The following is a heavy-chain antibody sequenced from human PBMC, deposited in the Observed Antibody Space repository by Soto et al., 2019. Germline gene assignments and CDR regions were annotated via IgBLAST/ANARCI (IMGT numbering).Heavy chain of an antibody. D-gene: IGHD6-13*01. V-gene: IGHV4-59*01. Sequence: PSETLSLTCTVSVGSISSYYWSWIRQPPGKGLEWIGYIYYSGSTNYNPSLKSRVTISVDTSKNQFSLKLSSVTAADTAVYYCARDSGSSWYKYYYGMDVWGQGTTVTVSS. CDR2: IYYSGST. CDR1: VGSISSYY. CDR3: ARDSGSSWYKYYYGMDV. J-gene: IGHJ6*02.